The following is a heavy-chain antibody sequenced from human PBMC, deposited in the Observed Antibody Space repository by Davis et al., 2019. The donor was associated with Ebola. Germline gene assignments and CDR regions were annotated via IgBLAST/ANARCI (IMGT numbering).Heavy chain of an antibody. Sequence: GGSLRLSCAASGFTFSSYGMHWVRQAPGKGLEWVAVISYDGSNKYYADSVKGRFTISRDNSKNTLYLQLNSLRVEDTAVYYCAKRDSSIGYGMDVWGQGTTVTVSS. CDR2: ISYDGSNK. J-gene: IGHJ6*02. CDR1: GFTFSSYG. V-gene: IGHV3-30*18. D-gene: IGHD4-11*01. CDR3: AKRDSSIGYGMDV.